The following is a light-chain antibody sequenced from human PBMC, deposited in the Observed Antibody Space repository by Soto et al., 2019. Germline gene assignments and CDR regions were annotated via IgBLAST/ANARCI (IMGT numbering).Light chain of an antibody. CDR2: EVS. J-gene: IGLJ1*01. CDR3: SSYTTSNNLGV. V-gene: IGLV2-14*01. CDR1: SSDVGGYKF. Sequence: QSVLTQPASVSGSPGQSITISCTGTSSDVGGYKFVSWYQQHPGKAPKLMIYEVSNRPSGVSNRFSGSKSGNTASLTISGLQAEHEADYYCSSYTTSNNLGVLGNGTKVT.